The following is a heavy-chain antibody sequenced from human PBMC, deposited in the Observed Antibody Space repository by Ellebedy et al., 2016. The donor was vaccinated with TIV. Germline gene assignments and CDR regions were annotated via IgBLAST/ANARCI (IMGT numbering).Heavy chain of an antibody. CDR2: IYYSGST. CDR1: GGSISSSSYY. J-gene: IGHJ1*01. CDR3: ATSITMAGGMEH. V-gene: IGHV4-39*01. Sequence: MPSETLSLTCTVSGGSISSSSYYWGWIRQPPGKGLEWIGSIYYSGSTYYAPSLKSRVSISVDTLKNQFSLKLTSVTAADTAVYYCATSITMAGGMEHWGQGTLVTVSS. D-gene: IGHD6-19*01.